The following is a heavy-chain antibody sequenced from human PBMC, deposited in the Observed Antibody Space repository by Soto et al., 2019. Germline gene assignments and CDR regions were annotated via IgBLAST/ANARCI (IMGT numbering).Heavy chain of an antibody. D-gene: IGHD1-20*01. Sequence: PSQTLSLTCAISGDSVSSNSAAWNWIRQSPSRGLEWLGRTYYRSKWYNDYAISAKSRITINPDTSKNQFSLQLNSVTPEDSSVYYCARDSITGPWSVFDYWGQGTLVTVSS. CDR1: GDSVSSNSAA. CDR3: ARDSITGPWSVFDY. V-gene: IGHV6-1*01. CDR2: TYYRSKWYN. J-gene: IGHJ4*02.